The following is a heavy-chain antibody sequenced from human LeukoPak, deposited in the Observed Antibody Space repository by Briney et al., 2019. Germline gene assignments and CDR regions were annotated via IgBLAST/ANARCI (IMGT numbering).Heavy chain of an antibody. CDR3: ARGKEYCGGDCFSSWYFDL. Sequence: SETLSLTCAVYGGPFSSYYWSWIRQSPGKGLEWIGEINQSGSTTYKPSLKGRVTISVDTSKTQFSLKLSSVTAADTAVYYCARGKEYCGGDCFSSWYFDLWGRGTLVTVSS. J-gene: IGHJ2*01. CDR2: INQSGST. CDR1: GGPFSSYY. D-gene: IGHD2-21*02. V-gene: IGHV4-34*01.